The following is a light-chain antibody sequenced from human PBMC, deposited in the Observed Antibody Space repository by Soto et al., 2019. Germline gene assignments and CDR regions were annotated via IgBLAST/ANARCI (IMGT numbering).Light chain of an antibody. CDR2: GAS. CDR1: QSVSRY. V-gene: IGKV3-20*01. CDR3: QQYVSSPQT. Sequence: IVLTQAPGTLSLSPGERATLSCRASQSVSRYLTWYQQKPGQGPRVLIYGASSRATGIPDRFSGSGSGTDFTLTINRLEPEDFAMYFCQQYVSSPQTFGQGTKVDIK. J-gene: IGKJ1*01.